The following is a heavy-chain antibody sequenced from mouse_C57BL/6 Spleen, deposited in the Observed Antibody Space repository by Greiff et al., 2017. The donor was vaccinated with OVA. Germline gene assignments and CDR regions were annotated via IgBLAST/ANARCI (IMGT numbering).Heavy chain of an antibody. J-gene: IGHJ3*01. CDR2: ISSGGSYT. CDR3: ARQRDYDETWFAY. D-gene: IGHD2-4*01. CDR1: GFTFSSYG. Sequence: EVKLMESGGDLVKPGGSLKLSCAASGFTFSSYGMSWVRQTPDKRLEWVATISSGGSYTYYPDSVKGRFTISRDNAKNTLYLQMSSLKSEDTAMYYCARQRDYDETWFAYWGQGTLVTVSA. V-gene: IGHV5-6*01.